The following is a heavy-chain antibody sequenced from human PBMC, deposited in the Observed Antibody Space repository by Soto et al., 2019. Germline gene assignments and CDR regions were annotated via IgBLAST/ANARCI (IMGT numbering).Heavy chain of an antibody. CDR2: IYYSGIT. CDR1: AGSMSTDY. J-gene: IGHJ4*02. Sequence: PSETLCLPCTVSAGSMSTDYWSWIRQPPGKGLEWIGYIYYSGITDYNPSLKSRVTISVDTSKSQFSLKLSSVTAADTAVYYCARGGGVYYFDYWGQGTLVTVS. V-gene: IGHV4-59*01. CDR3: ARGGGVYYFDY. D-gene: IGHD2-8*02.